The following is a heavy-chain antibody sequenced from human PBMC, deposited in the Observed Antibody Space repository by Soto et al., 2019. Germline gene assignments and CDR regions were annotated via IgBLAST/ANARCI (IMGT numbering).Heavy chain of an antibody. J-gene: IGHJ5*02. CDR3: ARGVKYGAYSRWFDP. CDR2: MNPNSGNT. V-gene: IGHV1-8*01. Sequence: QVQLVQSGAEVKKPGTLVKVSCKASGNTFTSYDINWVRQATGQGLEYLGWMNPNSGNTAYVQKFQGRVTMTWDTSITTAYMELSSLRSEDTAVYFCARGVKYGAYSRWFDPWGQGTLVTVSS. D-gene: IGHD4-17*01. CDR1: GNTFTSYD.